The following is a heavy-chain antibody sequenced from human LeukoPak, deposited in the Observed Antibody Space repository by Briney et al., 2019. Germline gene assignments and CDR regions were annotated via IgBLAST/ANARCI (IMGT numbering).Heavy chain of an antibody. V-gene: IGHV3-48*04. CDR2: ISSSSSTI. Sequence: GGSLRLSCAASGFTFSSYSMNWVRQAPGKGLEWVSYISSSSSTIYYADSVKGRFTISRDNAKNSLYLQMNSLRAEDTAVYYCARSPLPQLNYFDYWGQGTLVTVSS. CDR3: ARSPLPQLNYFDY. J-gene: IGHJ4*02. CDR1: GFTFSSYS. D-gene: IGHD1-1*01.